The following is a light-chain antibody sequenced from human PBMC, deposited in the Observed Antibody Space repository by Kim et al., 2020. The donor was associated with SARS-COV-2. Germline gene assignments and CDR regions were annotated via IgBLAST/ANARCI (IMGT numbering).Light chain of an antibody. CDR2: VDSDGSH. Sequence: APFKLTCTLSSGNSTYAIAWHQQQPEKGPRYLMKVDSDGSHNKGDGIPDRFSGSSSGAERYLTISSLQSEDEADYYCQTWDTGIRVFGGGTQLTVL. CDR3: QTWDTGIRV. V-gene: IGLV4-69*01. CDR1: SGNSTYA. J-gene: IGLJ3*02.